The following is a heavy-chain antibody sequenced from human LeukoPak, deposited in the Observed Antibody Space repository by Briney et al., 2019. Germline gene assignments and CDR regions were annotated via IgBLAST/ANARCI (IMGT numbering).Heavy chain of an antibody. D-gene: IGHD3-10*01. CDR3: ARAMVRGVRPPYYYYYYMDV. CDR2: ITPIFGTA. J-gene: IGHJ6*03. Sequence: SVKVSCKASGGTFSSYAISWVRQAPGQGLEWMGGITPIFGTANYAQKFQGRVTITADESTSTAYMELSSLRSEDTAVYYCARAMVRGVRPPYYYYYYMDVWGKGTTVTVSS. V-gene: IGHV1-69*13. CDR1: GGTFSSYA.